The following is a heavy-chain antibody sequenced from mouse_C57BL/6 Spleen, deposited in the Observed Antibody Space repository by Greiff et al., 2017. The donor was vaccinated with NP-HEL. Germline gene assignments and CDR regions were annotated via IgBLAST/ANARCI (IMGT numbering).Heavy chain of an antibody. V-gene: IGHV1-52*01. Sequence: VQLQQPGAELVRPGSSVKLSCKASGYTFTSYWLHWVKQRPIQGLEWIGNIDNSDSETYYNQKFKDKATLTVDKSSSTAYMQLSSLTSEDSAVYYGARENYYGSSYFAYWGQGTLVTVSA. CDR1: GYTFTSYW. J-gene: IGHJ3*01. CDR2: IDNSDSET. D-gene: IGHD1-1*01. CDR3: ARENYYGSSYFAY.